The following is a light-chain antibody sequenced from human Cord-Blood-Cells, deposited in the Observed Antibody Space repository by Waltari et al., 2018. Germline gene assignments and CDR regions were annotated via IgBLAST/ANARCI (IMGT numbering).Light chain of an antibody. V-gene: IGLV2-23*01. CDR1: SSDVGSYNL. Sequence: QSALTQPASVSGSPGQSITISCTGTSSDVGSYNLVSWYQQHPGKAPELMIYEGSKRPSGVSNRFSGSKSGTTASLTISGLHAEDEADYYCCSYAGSSRVFGGGTKLTVL. CDR2: EGS. CDR3: CSYAGSSRV. J-gene: IGLJ3*02.